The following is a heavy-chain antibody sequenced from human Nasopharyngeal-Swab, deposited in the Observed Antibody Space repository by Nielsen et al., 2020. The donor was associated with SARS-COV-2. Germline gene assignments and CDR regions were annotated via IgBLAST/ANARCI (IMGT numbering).Heavy chain of an antibody. J-gene: IGHJ4*02. Sequence: GESLKISCTASGFTFSTYSMNWVRQAPGKGLEWVAIISFDGSDEYYADSVKGRFTISRDNSKNTLYLQMNSLRPEDTAVYYCAKERYQSGSGRYPRDFDQWGQGALVTVSS. V-gene: IGHV3-30*18. CDR2: ISFDGSDE. CDR1: GFTFSTYS. CDR3: AKERYQSGSGRYPRDFDQ. D-gene: IGHD3-10*01.